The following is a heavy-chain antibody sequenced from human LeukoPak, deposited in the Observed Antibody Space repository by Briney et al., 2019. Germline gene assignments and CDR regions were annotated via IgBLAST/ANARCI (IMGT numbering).Heavy chain of an antibody. J-gene: IGHJ4*02. CDR1: GFTFSDYL. D-gene: IGHD2-15*01. V-gene: IGHV3-7*01. Sequence: GGSLRLSCAASGFTFSDYLMTWVRQAPGKGLEWVANIKQDGSEKDYVDSVKGRFTISRDNAKNSLYLQMDSLRVEDTAVYYCARKGGYGSGYYYWGQGTLVTVSS. CDR3: ARKGGYGSGYYY. CDR2: IKQDGSEK.